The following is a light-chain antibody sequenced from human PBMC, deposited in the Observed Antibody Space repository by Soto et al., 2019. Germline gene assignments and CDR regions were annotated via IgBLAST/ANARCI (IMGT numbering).Light chain of an antibody. CDR1: QSVSGW. CDR3: QQYNSYSGT. Sequence: DIQMTQSPSTLSASVGDTVTVTCRASQSVSGWLAWYQQKPGKAPKLLIYDASSLESGVPSRFSGSGSGTEFTLTISSLQPDDFATYYCQQYNSYSGTFGQGTKVDIK. CDR2: DAS. J-gene: IGKJ1*01. V-gene: IGKV1-5*01.